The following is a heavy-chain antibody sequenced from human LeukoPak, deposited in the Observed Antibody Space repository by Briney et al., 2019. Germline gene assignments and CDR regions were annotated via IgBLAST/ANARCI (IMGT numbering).Heavy chain of an antibody. CDR3: ARVSGYDWESFYDY. V-gene: IGHV4-59*01. D-gene: IGHD5-12*01. J-gene: IGHJ4*02. CDR1: GGSISSYY. Sequence: PSETLSLTCTVSGGSISSYYWSWLRQPPGKGLEWIGYIYYSGSTNYNPSLKSRVTISVDTSKNQFSLKMSSVTAADTAMYYCARVSGYDWESFYDYWGQGSLVTVSS. CDR2: IYYSGST.